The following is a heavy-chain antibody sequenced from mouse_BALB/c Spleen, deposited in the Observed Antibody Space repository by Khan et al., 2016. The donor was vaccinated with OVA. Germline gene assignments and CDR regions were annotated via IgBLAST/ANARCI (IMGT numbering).Heavy chain of an antibody. Sequence: QMQLEESGAELARPGASVKMSCKASGYTFTSYTIHWLKERPGQGLEWIGYINPSNGYTNYNQRFKDKATLTTDKSSTTAYLQLSSLTSDDSAVYNCVRDGAYHRNNGWFAYWGQGTLVTVSA. CDR1: GYTFTSYT. D-gene: IGHD2-5*01. V-gene: IGHV1-4*01. J-gene: IGHJ3*01. CDR3: VRDGAYHRNNGWFAY. CDR2: INPSNGYT.